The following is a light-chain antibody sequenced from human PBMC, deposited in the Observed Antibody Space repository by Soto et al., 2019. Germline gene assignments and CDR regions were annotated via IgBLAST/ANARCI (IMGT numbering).Light chain of an antibody. CDR1: QGISNY. CDR2: AAS. CDR3: QKYNSAPST. J-gene: IGKJ1*01. Sequence: DIQMTQSPSSLSASVGDRVTITCRACQGISNYLAWYQQKPGKVPKLLIYAASTLQSGVPSRFSGSGSGTDFTLTISSLQPADVATYYCQKYNSAPSTFGQGTKVEIK. V-gene: IGKV1-27*01.